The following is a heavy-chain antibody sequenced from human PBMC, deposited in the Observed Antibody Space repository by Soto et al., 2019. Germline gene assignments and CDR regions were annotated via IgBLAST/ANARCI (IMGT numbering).Heavy chain of an antibody. J-gene: IGHJ4*02. D-gene: IGHD2-15*01. Sequence: QITLKESGPTLVKPTQTLTLTFTFSGFSLSTSAVGVGWIRQPPGKALEWLAFIYWDDDKRYRPSLKSSLTLTKDPSKNQVVLAMTNIYPVDADTYYCAHLVVAGLTYYYDYWGQGTLVTVSS. CDR1: GFSLSTSAVG. V-gene: IGHV2-5*02. CDR3: AHLVVAGLTYYYDY. CDR2: IYWDDDK.